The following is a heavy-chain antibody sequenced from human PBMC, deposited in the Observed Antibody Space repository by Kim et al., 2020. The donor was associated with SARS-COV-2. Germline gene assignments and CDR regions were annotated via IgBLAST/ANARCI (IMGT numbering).Heavy chain of an antibody. CDR2: INHSGST. CDR3: ARVLSGSYYSGQTDY. Sequence: SETLSLTCAVYGGSFSGYYWSWIRQPPGKGLEWIGEINHSGSTNYNPSLKSRVTISVDTSKNQFSLKLSSVTAADTAVYYCARVLSGSYYSGQTDYWGQGTLVTVSS. J-gene: IGHJ4*02. D-gene: IGHD1-26*01. CDR1: GGSFSGYY. V-gene: IGHV4-34*01.